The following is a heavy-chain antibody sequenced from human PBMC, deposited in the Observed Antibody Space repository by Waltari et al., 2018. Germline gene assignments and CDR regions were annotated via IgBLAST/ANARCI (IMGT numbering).Heavy chain of an antibody. D-gene: IGHD6-6*01. V-gene: IGHV1-24*01. J-gene: IGHJ5*02. Sequence: QVQLVQSGAEVKKPGASVKVSCKVSGYTLTELSMHWVRQAPGKGLEWMGGFEPENGETNYAQKFQGRVTMTEDTSTDTAYLELSSLRSEDTAVYYCATALGAARFDWFDPWGQGTLVTVSS. CDR1: GYTLTELS. CDR2: FEPENGET. CDR3: ATALGAARFDWFDP.